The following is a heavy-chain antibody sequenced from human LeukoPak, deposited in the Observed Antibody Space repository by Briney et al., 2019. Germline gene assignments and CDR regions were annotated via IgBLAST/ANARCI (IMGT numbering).Heavy chain of an antibody. Sequence: SETLSLTCTVSGGSISSYYWSWIRQPPGKGLVWIGYIHYSGSTNYNPSLKSRVTVSVDTSNNQFSLKLSSVTAADTAVYYCASSPMVVVVVAATNNWFDPWGQGTLVTVSS. CDR2: IHYSGST. D-gene: IGHD2-15*01. CDR1: GGSISSYY. J-gene: IGHJ5*02. V-gene: IGHV4-59*08. CDR3: ASSPMVVVVVAATNNWFDP.